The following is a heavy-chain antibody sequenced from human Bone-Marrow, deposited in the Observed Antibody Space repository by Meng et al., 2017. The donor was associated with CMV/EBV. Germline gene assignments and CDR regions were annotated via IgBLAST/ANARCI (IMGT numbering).Heavy chain of an antibody. D-gene: IGHD1-26*01. Sequence: GESLKISCQGSGFSFISYWVAWVRRMPGKGLEWMGIIYPGDSDTRYSPSFQGQVTISADKSISTAYLQWSSLKASDTAMYYCARLGVGATKTFDYWGQGTLVTVSS. CDR3: ARLGVGATKTFDY. V-gene: IGHV5-51*01. CDR2: IYPGDSDT. J-gene: IGHJ4*02. CDR1: GFSFISYW.